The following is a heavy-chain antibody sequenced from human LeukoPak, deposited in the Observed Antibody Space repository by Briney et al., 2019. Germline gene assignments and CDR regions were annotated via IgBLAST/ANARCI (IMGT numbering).Heavy chain of an antibody. V-gene: IGHV2-5*02. Sequence: SGPTLVNPTQTLTLTCTFSGFSLSTRGVGVGWIRQPPGKALEWLALIYWDDDKRYSPSLKSRLTITKDTSKNQVVLTMTNMDPVDTATYYCAHSRHYYDSSGYYSDYWGQGTLVTVSS. J-gene: IGHJ4*02. D-gene: IGHD3-22*01. CDR3: AHSRHYYDSSGYYSDY. CDR2: IYWDDDK. CDR1: GFSLSTRGVG.